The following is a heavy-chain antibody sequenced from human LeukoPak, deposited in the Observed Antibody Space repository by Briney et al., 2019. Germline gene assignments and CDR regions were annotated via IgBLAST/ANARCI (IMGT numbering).Heavy chain of an antibody. J-gene: IGHJ4*02. Sequence: SETLSLTCTVSGGSISSSTYYGGWIHQPPGKGLEWIGSIFYSGNTYYNPSLKSRVTISIDTSKNQFSLKLSSVTAADTAVYYCARANGYGLLDYWGQGTLVTVSS. V-gene: IGHV4-39*07. D-gene: IGHD5-18*01. CDR3: ARANGYGLLDY. CDR2: IFYSGNT. CDR1: GGSISSSTYY.